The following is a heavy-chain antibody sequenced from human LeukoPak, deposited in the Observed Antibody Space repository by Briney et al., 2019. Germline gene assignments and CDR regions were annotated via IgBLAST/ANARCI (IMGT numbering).Heavy chain of an antibody. J-gene: IGHJ4*02. CDR3: AKCRLIYGGYSDY. CDR1: GFTFSSYG. V-gene: IGHV3-33*06. CDR2: IWYDGSNK. Sequence: PGGSLRLSCAASGFTFSSYGMHWVRQAPGKGLEWVAVIWYDGSNKYYADSVKGRFTISRDNSKNTLYLQMNSLRAEDTAVYYCAKCRLIYGGYSDYWGQGTLVTVSS. D-gene: IGHD4-23*01.